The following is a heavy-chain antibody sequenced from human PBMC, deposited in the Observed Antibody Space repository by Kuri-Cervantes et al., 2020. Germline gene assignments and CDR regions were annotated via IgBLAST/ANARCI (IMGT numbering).Heavy chain of an antibody. Sequence: ASVKVSCKASGYTFTGYYMHWVRQAPGQGLEWMGWINPNSGGTNYAQKFQGWVTMTRDTSISTAYMERSRLRSDDTAVYYCARGTTYSSSYLYYFDYWGQGTLVTVSS. D-gene: IGHD6-6*01. J-gene: IGHJ4*02. V-gene: IGHV1-2*04. CDR3: ARGTTYSSSYLYYFDY. CDR2: INPNSGGT. CDR1: GYTFTGYY.